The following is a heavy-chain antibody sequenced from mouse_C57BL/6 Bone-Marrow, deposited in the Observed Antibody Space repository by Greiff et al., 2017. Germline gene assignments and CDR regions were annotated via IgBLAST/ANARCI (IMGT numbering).Heavy chain of an antibody. Sequence: QVQLQQPGAELVKPGASVKMSCKASGYTFTAYWIPWVKQRPEQGLGGIGVINPVGGGTNYNEKFKSKATLPVDPSSSTAYMQLSSLTSEDSAVYYCARRWDYWGEGTTLTVSS. D-gene: IGHD2-3*01. V-gene: IGHV1-55*01. CDR1: GYTFTAYW. CDR3: ARRWDY. CDR2: INPVGGGT. J-gene: IGHJ2*01.